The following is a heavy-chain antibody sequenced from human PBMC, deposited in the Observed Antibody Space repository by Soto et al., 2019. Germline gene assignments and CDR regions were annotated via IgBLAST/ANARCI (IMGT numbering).Heavy chain of an antibody. V-gene: IGHV4-30-4*01. CDR1: GGSISSGDYY. D-gene: IGHD3-10*01. J-gene: IGHJ5*02. Sequence: PSETLSLTCTVSGGSISSGDYYWSWIRQPPGKGLEWIGYIYYSGSTYYNPSLKSRVTISVDTSKNQFSLKLSSVTAADTAVYYCARGGNYYGSGWRFVPFDPWGQGTLVTVSS. CDR3: ARGGNYYGSGWRFVPFDP. CDR2: IYYSGST.